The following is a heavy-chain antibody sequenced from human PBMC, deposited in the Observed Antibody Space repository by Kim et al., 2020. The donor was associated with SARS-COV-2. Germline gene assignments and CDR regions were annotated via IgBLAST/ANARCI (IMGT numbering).Heavy chain of an antibody. Sequence: YAQKFQGRVTMTEDTSTDTAYMELSSLRSEDTAVYYCATGSSVVVYYFDYWGQGTLVTVSS. D-gene: IGHD2-15*01. CDR3: ATGSSVVVYYFDY. V-gene: IGHV1-24*01. J-gene: IGHJ4*02.